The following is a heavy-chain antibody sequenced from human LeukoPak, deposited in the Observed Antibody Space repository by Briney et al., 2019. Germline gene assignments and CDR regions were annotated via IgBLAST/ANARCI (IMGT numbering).Heavy chain of an antibody. CDR3: ARGFRGSFYVWDAYDI. Sequence: SETLSLTCTVSGGSISSSSYYWGWIRQPPGKGLEWIGSIYYSGSTYYNPSLKSRVTISVDTSKNQFSLKLSSVTAADTAVYYCARGFRGSFYVWDAYDIWGQGTMVTVSS. D-gene: IGHD3-16*01. V-gene: IGHV4-39*07. J-gene: IGHJ3*02. CDR1: GGSISSSSYY. CDR2: IYYSGST.